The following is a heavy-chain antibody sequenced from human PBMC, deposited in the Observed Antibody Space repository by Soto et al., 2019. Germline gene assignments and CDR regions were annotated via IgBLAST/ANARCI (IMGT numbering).Heavy chain of an antibody. CDR2: IYYSGST. Sequence: SETLSLTCTVSGGSISSGGYYWSWIRQHPGKGLEWIGYIYYSGSTYYNPSLKSRVTISVDTSKNQFSLKLSSVTAADTAVYYCAREKRSSIEDTAMATPDNHDYYYYGMDVWGQGTTVTVSS. D-gene: IGHD5-18*01. CDR1: GGSISSGGYY. CDR3: AREKRSSIEDTAMATPDNHDYYYYGMDV. V-gene: IGHV4-31*03. J-gene: IGHJ6*02.